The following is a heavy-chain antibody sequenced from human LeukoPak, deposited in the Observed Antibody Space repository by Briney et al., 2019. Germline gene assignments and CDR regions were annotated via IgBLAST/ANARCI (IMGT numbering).Heavy chain of an antibody. CDR1: GFTFSGSW. V-gene: IGHV3-7*01. CDR3: ARDQRASPAPADY. J-gene: IGHJ4*02. CDR2: IKEDGSEK. Sequence: PGGSLRLSCAASGFTFSGSWMTWVRQAPGKGLEWVANIKEDGSEKFYVDSVKGRFTISRDNAKNSLYLQMNSLRAEDTAVYYCARDQRASPAPADYWGQGTLVTVPS.